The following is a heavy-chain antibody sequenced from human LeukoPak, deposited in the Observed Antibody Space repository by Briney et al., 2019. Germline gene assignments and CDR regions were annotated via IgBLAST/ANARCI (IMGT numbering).Heavy chain of an antibody. V-gene: IGHV3-30*04. CDR3: ARGGDIAVVPAALYYYYAMDV. CDR1: GFTFSTYA. J-gene: IGHJ6*02. CDR2: ISYDGSNK. Sequence: GGSLRLSCAASGFTFSTYAMHWVRQAPGKGLEWVTFISYDGSNKYYADSVKGRFTISRDNSKNTLYLQMNSLKTEDTAVYYCARGGDIAVVPAALYYYYAMDVWGQGTKVPVTS. D-gene: IGHD2-2*01.